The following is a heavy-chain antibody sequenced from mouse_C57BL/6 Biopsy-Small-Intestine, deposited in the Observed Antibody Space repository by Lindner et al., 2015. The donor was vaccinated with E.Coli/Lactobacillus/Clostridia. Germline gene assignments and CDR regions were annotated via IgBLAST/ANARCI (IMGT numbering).Heavy chain of an antibody. V-gene: IGHV1-18*01. CDR3: ARRQLNWFDY. D-gene: IGHD3-2*02. CDR2: VNPNSGGS. CDR1: GYTFTDYN. J-gene: IGHJ3*01. Sequence: VQLQESGPELVKPGASAKIPCKASGYTFTDYNMDWVKQSHVKSLEWIGDVNPNSGGSIYNQKFKGKATLTVDESSSTAYMELRSLTSEDTAVYYCARRQLNWFDYWGQGTLVTVSA.